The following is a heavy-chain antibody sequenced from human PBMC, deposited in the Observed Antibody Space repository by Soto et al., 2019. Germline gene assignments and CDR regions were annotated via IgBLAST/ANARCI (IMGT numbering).Heavy chain of an antibody. CDR3: AREGYDSSGYYRFDY. CDR2: ISSSGTTI. V-gene: IGHV3-48*03. Sequence: GGSLRLSCVASEFTFSSYEMNWVRQAPGKGLEWVSYISSSGTTIYYTDSVKGRFTISRDNAKKSLYLQMNSLRAEDTAVYYCAREGYDSSGYYRFDYWGQGTLVTVSS. CDR1: EFTFSSYE. D-gene: IGHD3-22*01. J-gene: IGHJ4*02.